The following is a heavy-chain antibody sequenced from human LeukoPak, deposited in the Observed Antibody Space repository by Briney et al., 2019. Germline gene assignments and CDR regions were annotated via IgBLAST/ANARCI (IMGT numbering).Heavy chain of an antibody. Sequence: SESLSLICTVSGYFISSGYYWGWIRQPPGRGLDWIGSIFHSGGPYDTPSFKSRVTISVATSKDPFSMKLSSVTAADTAVYYCARATYYYGSGSYYGNWFDPWGQGTLVTVSS. CDR3: ARATYYYGSGSYYGNWFDP. CDR2: IFHSGGP. CDR1: GYFISSGYY. V-gene: IGHV4-38-2*02. D-gene: IGHD3-10*01. J-gene: IGHJ5*02.